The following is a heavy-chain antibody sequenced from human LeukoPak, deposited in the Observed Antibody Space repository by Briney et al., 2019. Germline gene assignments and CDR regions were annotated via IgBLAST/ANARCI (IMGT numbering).Heavy chain of an antibody. J-gene: IGHJ4*02. CDR1: GGSFSDYY. D-gene: IGHD4-17*01. V-gene: IGHV4-34*01. CDR2: INHSGST. Sequence: PSETLSLTCAVYGGSFSDYYWSWIRQPPGKGLEWIGEINHSGSTNYNPSLKSRVTMSGDTSKNQFSLKLSSVTAADTAVYYCARTTVTTQNYFDYWGQGTLVTVSS. CDR3: ARTTVTTQNYFDY.